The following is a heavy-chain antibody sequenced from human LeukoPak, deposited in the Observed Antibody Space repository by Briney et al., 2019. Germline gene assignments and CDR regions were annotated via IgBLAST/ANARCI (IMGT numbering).Heavy chain of an antibody. CDR2: IKEDGSEI. D-gene: IGHD2-15*01. CDR3: ARDGSSFDY. Sequence: PGGSLRLSCAASGFTFTNYWMSWVRQAPGKGLEWVANIKEDGSEIYYVDSVKGRFTISRDNAKSSLYLQMNSLRAEDTAVYYCARDGSSFDYWGQGTLVTVSS. CDR1: GFTFTNYW. J-gene: IGHJ4*02. V-gene: IGHV3-7*01.